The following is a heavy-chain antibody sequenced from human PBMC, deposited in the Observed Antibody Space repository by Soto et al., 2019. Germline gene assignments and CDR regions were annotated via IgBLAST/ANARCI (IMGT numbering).Heavy chain of an antibody. Sequence: EVQLVESGGGLVQPGGSLRLSCAASGFTFSSYDMNWVRQAPGKGLEWVSYISSSSSNIYYADSVKGRFTISRDNAKNSLHQKMSRIRAEDTALYYCAGDGGQWVNWFDPWGQGILVTVSS. CDR3: AGDGGQWVNWFDP. CDR1: GFTFSSYD. D-gene: IGHD6-19*01. CDR2: ISSSSSNI. V-gene: IGHV3-48*01. J-gene: IGHJ5*02.